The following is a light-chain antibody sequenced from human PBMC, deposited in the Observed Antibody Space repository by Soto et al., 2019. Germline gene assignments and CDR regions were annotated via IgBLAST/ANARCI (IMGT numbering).Light chain of an antibody. CDR2: EVS. J-gene: IGLJ1*01. V-gene: IGLV2-23*02. CDR1: SSDVGSYNL. CDR3: CSYAGSSTTSV. Sequence: QSVLTQPASVSGSPGQSITISCTGTSSDVGSYNLVSWYQQHPGKAPNLMIYEVSKRPSGVSNRFSGSKSGNRASLTISGLQAEDEADYYCCSYAGSSTTSVFGAGTKVTVL.